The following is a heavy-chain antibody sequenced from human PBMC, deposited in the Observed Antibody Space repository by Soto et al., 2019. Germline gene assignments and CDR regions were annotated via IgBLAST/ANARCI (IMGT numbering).Heavy chain of an antibody. CDR2: VRSKSNGGTT. Sequence: EVQLVESGGGLLQPGRSLRLSCTTSGFTFGDYAMSWFRQAPGKGLELVGFVRSKSNGGTTEYAASVKGRFTISRDDSRSFAYLQMNSLKTEDTAVYYCAMDTSGYNYYFDHWGQGTLVIVSS. CDR1: GFTFGDYA. D-gene: IGHD3-22*01. CDR3: AMDTSGYNYYFDH. J-gene: IGHJ4*02. V-gene: IGHV3-49*03.